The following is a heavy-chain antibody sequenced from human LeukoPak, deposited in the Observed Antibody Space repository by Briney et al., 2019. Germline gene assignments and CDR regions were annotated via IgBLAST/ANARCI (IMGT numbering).Heavy chain of an antibody. J-gene: IGHJ6*03. CDR2: ISSSSFKI. D-gene: IGHD6-13*01. Sequence: GGSLRLSCAAPEFTSVRYAMNWVRQAPGEGLEWVSYISSSSFKIGYADSVKGRFTISRDNSKNSLYLQMDSLRVEDTAVYYCVRDPSYGSSWYYYMDVWGKGTTVTVSS. V-gene: IGHV3-48*04. CDR1: EFTSVRYA. CDR3: VRDPSYGSSWYYYMDV.